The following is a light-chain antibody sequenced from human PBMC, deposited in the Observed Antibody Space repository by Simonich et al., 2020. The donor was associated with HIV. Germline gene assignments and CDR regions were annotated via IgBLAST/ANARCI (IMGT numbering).Light chain of an antibody. CDR3: LQRFNWPPIFT. CDR2: GPS. J-gene: IGKJ3*01. CDR1: QSVSSSY. Sequence: EIVMTQSPATLSLSPGERATLSCRTSQSVSSSYLAWYQQKPGQAPRLLIYGPSTRATGIPDRFSGSESGTDFTLTISRLEPEDFAVYYCLQRFNWPPIFTFGPGTKVDVK. V-gene: IGKV3D-20*02.